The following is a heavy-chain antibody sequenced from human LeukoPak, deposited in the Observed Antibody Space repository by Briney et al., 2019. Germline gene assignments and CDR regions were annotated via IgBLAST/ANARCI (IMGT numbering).Heavy chain of an antibody. D-gene: IGHD4-23*01. CDR2: INASSTAI. Sequence: GGSLRLSCAASDFTFSSCNMNWLRQAPGKGLEWLSYINASSTAIYYADSVRGRFTISRDNAKNSLYLQMNSLRDEDTAVYYCATVRAGGYFDYWGQGTLVAVSS. CDR3: ATVRAGGYFDY. V-gene: IGHV3-48*02. CDR1: DFTFSSCN. J-gene: IGHJ4*02.